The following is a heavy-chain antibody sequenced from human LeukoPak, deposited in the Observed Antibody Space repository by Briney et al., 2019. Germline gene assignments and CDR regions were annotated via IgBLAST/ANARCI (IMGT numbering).Heavy chain of an antibody. D-gene: IGHD6-13*01. CDR2: IRNDGTIK. Sequence: GGSLRLSCAASGFTFSTNGMHWVRQAPGKGLEWVAFIRNDGTIKYYADSVKGRFTISRDNSKNTLYLQMNSLRAEDTAVYYCAKTGSSSWGYFDYWGQGTLVTVSS. CDR3: AKTGSSSWGYFDY. J-gene: IGHJ4*02. V-gene: IGHV3-30*02. CDR1: GFTFSTNG.